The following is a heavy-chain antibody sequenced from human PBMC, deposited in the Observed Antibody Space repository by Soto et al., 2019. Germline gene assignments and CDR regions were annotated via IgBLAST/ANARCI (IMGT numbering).Heavy chain of an antibody. V-gene: IGHV1-18*01. CDR2: ISAYNGNT. CDR1: GYTFTSYG. CDR3: ARDLRAVMAYYYYYGMDV. D-gene: IGHD3-16*01. Sequence: ASVKVSCKASGYTFTSYGISWVRQAPGQGLEWMGWISAYNGNTNYAQKLQGRVTMTTDTSTSTAYMELRSLRSDDTAVYYCARDLRAVMAYYYYYGMDVWGQGTTVTVSS. J-gene: IGHJ6*02.